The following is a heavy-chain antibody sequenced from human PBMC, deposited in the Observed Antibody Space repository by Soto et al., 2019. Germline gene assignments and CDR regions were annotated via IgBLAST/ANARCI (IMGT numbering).Heavy chain of an antibody. Sequence: SETLSLTCTVSGGSISSGDYYWSWIRQPPGKGLEWIGYIYHSGSTYYNPSLKSRVTISVNTSKNQFSLKLSSVTAADTAVYYCARRYGSAIDYWGQGTLVTVSS. J-gene: IGHJ4*02. CDR1: GGSISSGDYY. CDR3: ARRYGSAIDY. V-gene: IGHV4-30-4*01. CDR2: IYHSGST. D-gene: IGHD1-26*01.